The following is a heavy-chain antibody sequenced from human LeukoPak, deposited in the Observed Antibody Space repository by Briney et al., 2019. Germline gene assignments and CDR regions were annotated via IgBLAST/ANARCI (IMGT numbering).Heavy chain of an antibody. Sequence: ASVRVSCKASGYTFTGYDINWVRQATGQGLEWMGGMNPDTGDTGYAQKFQGRVTMTRNTSIAPGYMELSGLRSEDTAVYYCTRGSLSGSSRDYWGQGTLVTVSS. D-gene: IGHD1-26*01. CDR3: TRGSLSGSSRDY. J-gene: IGHJ4*02. CDR2: MNPDTGDT. V-gene: IGHV1-8*01. CDR1: GYTFTGYD.